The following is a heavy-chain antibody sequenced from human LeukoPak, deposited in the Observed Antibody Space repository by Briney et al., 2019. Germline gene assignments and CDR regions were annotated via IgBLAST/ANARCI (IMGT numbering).Heavy chain of an antibody. CDR2: ITWDGGST. V-gene: IGHV3-43D*03. D-gene: IGHD1-26*01. Sequence: GGSLRLSCAASGFTFDDYAMHWVRQAPGKGLQWVSLITWDGGSTYYADSVKGRFTISRDNRKNSLYLQMNSLRAEDTALYYCAKGDGGSSPTIDYWGQGTLVTVSS. CDR1: GFTFDDYA. CDR3: AKGDGGSSPTIDY. J-gene: IGHJ4*02.